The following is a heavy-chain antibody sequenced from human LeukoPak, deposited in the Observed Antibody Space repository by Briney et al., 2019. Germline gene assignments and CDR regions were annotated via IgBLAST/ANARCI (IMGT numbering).Heavy chain of an antibody. CDR2: ISYDGSNK. V-gene: IGHV3-30-3*01. D-gene: IGHD1-26*01. Sequence: PGGSLRLSCAASGFTFSSYAMHWVRQAPGKGLEWVAVISYDGSNKYYPDSVKGRFTISTDNSKNTLYLQMNSLRAEDTAVYYCARDHYGGSYGDGDYWGQGTLVTVSS. J-gene: IGHJ4*02. CDR3: ARDHYGGSYGDGDY. CDR1: GFTFSSYA.